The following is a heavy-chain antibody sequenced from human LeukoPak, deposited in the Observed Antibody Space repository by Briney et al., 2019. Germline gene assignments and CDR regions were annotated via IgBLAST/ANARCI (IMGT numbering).Heavy chain of an antibody. J-gene: IGHJ6*02. CDR1: GYTFTGYY. CDR3: ARVKPPYDFWSGTYYYYYYYGMDV. Sequence: ASVKVSCKASGYTFTGYYMHWVRQAPGQGLEWMGWINPNSGGTNYAQKFQGRVTMTRNTSISTAYMELSSLRSEDTAVYYCARVKPPYDFWSGTYYYYYYYGMDVWGQGTTVTVSS. CDR2: INPNSGGT. V-gene: IGHV1-2*02. D-gene: IGHD3-3*01.